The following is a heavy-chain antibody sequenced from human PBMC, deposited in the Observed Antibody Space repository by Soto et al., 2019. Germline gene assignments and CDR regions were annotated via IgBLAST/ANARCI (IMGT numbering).Heavy chain of an antibody. CDR2: ISHSGAT. J-gene: IGHJ4*02. V-gene: IGHV4-31*03. CDR3: SRGDY. Sequence: QVQLQESGPRLVRPSQTLSLTCTVSGESIDTAGYYWTWIRQRPGKGLEWLGFISHSGATYYTSSVKSRLSISLDTSQNQFSLKVSSVTAADTAVYFCSRGDYWGQGMLVTVSS. CDR1: GESIDTAGYY.